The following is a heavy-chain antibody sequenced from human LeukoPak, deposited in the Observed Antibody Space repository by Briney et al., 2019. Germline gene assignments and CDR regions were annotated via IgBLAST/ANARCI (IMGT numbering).Heavy chain of an antibody. V-gene: IGHV1-2*02. CDR2: INPNSGGT. Sequence: ALVKVSCKASGYTFTGYYMHWVRQAPGQGLEWMGWINPNSGGTNYAQKFQGRVTMTRDTSISTAYMELSRLRSDDTAVYYCARINYYYRSDDRSESDYWGQGTLVTVSS. CDR3: ARINYYYRSDDRSESDY. CDR1: GYTFTGYY. D-gene: IGHD3-22*01. J-gene: IGHJ4*02.